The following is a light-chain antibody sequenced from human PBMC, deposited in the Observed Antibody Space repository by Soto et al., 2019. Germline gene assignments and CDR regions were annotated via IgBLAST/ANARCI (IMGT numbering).Light chain of an antibody. J-gene: IGLJ2*01. Sequence: SSELTQPPSVSVAPGQTARITCGGTNIGSKSVHWYQQKPGQAPVLVVYDDSDRPSGIPERFSGSNSGNTATLIISRVEAGDEADYYGQVWDSSSDHVVFGGGTQLTVL. CDR3: QVWDSSSDHVV. CDR1: NIGSKS. V-gene: IGLV3-21*02. CDR2: DDS.